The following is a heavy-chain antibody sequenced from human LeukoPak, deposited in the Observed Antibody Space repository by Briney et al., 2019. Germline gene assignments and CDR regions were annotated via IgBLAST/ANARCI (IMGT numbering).Heavy chain of an antibody. CDR2: ISAYNGNT. D-gene: IGHD3-22*01. CDR1: GYTFTSYG. CDR3: ARKVYYYDSSGYYPDY. V-gene: IGHV1-18*01. J-gene: IGHJ4*02. Sequence: GASVKVSCKASGYTFTSYGISWVRQAPGQGLEWMGWISAYNGNTNYAQKLQGRVTMTTDTSTSTAYMELRSLRSDDTAVYYCARKVYYYDSSGYYPDYWGQGTLVTVSS.